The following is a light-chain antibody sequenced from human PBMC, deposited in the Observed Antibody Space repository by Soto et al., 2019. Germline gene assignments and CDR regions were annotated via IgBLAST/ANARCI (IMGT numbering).Light chain of an antibody. CDR2: DAS. J-gene: IGKJ1*01. CDR1: QSVSSY. V-gene: IGKV3-11*01. CDR3: QQRSKWPSWT. Sequence: EIVLTQSPATLSLSPGERATLSCRASQSVSSYFAWYQQKPGQAPRLLIYDASNRATGIPARFSGSGSGTDFTLTISSLEPEDFAVYYCQQRSKWPSWTFGQGTKVEIK.